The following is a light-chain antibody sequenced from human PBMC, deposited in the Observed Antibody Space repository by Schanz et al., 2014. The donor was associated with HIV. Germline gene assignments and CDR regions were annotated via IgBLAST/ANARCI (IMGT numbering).Light chain of an antibody. J-gene: IGLJ3*02. V-gene: IGLV1-40*01. CDR1: SSNIGSVYD. CDR2: ANS. Sequence: QSVLTQPPSVSGAPGQRVTISCTGSSSNIGSVYDVHWYQQLPGTAPKHLIFANSDRPSGVPDRFSGSKSGTSASLAITGLQAEDEADYYCQSYDSSLSGSWVFGGGTKLTVL. CDR3: QSYDSSLSGSWV.